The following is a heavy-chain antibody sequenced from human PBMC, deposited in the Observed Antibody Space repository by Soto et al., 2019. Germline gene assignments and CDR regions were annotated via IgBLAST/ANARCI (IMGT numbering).Heavy chain of an antibody. CDR2: IYYSGST. D-gene: IGHD3-10*01. Sequence: SETLSLTCTVSGGSISSSSYYWGWIRQPPGKGLEWIGSIYYSGSTYYNPSLKSRVTISVDTSKNQFSLKLSSVTAADTAVYYCARGTRITMVRGAVGPFDIWGQGTMVTVSS. V-gene: IGHV4-39*01. J-gene: IGHJ3*02. CDR3: ARGTRITMVRGAVGPFDI. CDR1: GGSISSSSYY.